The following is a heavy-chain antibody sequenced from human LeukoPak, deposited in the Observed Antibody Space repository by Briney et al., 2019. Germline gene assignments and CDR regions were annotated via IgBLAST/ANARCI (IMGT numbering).Heavy chain of an antibody. CDR2: LGTNGDT. CDR3: AREWRGIASHFHGTDV. CDR1: DFSFSNYD. Sequence: PGGSLRLSCVASDFSFSNYDMYWVRQAAGRGLEWVSALGTNGDTYYLGSVRGRFTISRENGKNSLYLQMNSLRVDDTAVYYCAREWRGIASHFHGTDVWGQGTTVTVSS. J-gene: IGHJ6*02. D-gene: IGHD6-6*01. V-gene: IGHV3-13*01.